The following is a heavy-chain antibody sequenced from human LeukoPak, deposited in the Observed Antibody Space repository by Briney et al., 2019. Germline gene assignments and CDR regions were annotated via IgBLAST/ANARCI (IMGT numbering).Heavy chain of an antibody. CDR1: GYTFTSYD. J-gene: IGHJ6*02. CDR2: MNPNSGNT. D-gene: IGHD3-9*01. Sequence: ASVKVSCKASGYTFTSYDINWVRQATGQGLEWMGWMNPNSGNTGYAQKFQGRVTMTRNTSISTAYMELSSLRSEDTAVYYCARGRYYDILAGYYRPYYYGMDVWGQGTTVTVSS. V-gene: IGHV1-8*01. CDR3: ARGRYYDILAGYYRPYYYGMDV.